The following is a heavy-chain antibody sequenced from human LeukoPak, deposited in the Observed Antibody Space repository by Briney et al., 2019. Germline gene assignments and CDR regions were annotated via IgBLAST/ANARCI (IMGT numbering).Heavy chain of an antibody. Sequence: PGGSLRLSCAASGVTFNSYEMNWVRQAPGKGLEWLSFISSSGSIIYYADSMKGRFTISRDNAKNSLYLQMNSLRAEDTAVYYCARGQYTSDWYYFDYWGQGTLVTVSS. D-gene: IGHD6-19*01. V-gene: IGHV3-48*03. CDR1: GVTFNSYE. CDR3: ARGQYTSDWYYFDY. CDR2: ISSSGSII. J-gene: IGHJ4*02.